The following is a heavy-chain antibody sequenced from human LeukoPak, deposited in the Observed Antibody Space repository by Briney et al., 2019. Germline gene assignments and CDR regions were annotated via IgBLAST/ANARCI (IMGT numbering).Heavy chain of an antibody. CDR1: GGSISSYY. CDR3: ARVQRPLDGADY. CDR2: NYYSGST. V-gene: IGHV4-59*01. D-gene: IGHD1-1*01. Sequence: PSETLSLTCTVSGGSISSYYWSWIRQPAGKGLEWIGYNYYSGSTYYNPSLKSRVTISVDTSKNLFSLKLSSVTAADTAVYYCARVQRPLDGADYWGQGTLVTVSS. J-gene: IGHJ4*02.